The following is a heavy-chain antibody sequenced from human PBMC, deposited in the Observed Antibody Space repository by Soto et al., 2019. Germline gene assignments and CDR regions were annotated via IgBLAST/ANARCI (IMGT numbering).Heavy chain of an antibody. CDR2: IYYSGST. CDR1: SGSISSGDYY. D-gene: IGHD3-10*01. Sequence: SETLPVTCTVSSGSISSGDYYWSWIRQPPGKGLEWIGYIYYSGSTYYNPSLKSRVTISVDTSKNQFSLKLSSVTAADTAVYYCAREFGETACQTDYNYGMEVWGKGTTGTVSS. CDR3: AREFGETACQTDYNYGMEV. V-gene: IGHV4-30-4*01. J-gene: IGHJ6*04.